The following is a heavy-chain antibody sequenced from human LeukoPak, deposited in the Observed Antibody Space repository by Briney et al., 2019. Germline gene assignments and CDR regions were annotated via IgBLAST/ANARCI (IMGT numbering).Heavy chain of an antibody. V-gene: IGHV4-61*01. J-gene: IGHJ6*03. Sequence: SETLSLTCTVSGYSISSGYYWGWIRQPPGKGLEWIGYIYYSGSTNYNPSLKSRVTISVDTSKNQFSLKLSSVTAADTAVYYCARVPGPYCSSTSCPPDYYYYYYYMDVWGKGTTVTVSS. CDR1: GYSISSGYY. D-gene: IGHD2-2*01. CDR2: IYYSGST. CDR3: ARVPGPYCSSTSCPPDYYYYYYYMDV.